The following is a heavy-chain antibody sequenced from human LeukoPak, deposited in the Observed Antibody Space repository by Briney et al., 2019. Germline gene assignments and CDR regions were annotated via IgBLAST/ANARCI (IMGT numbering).Heavy chain of an antibody. V-gene: IGHV4-61*09. CDR3: ARAAIWNNYHYPFDV. J-gene: IGHJ3*01. D-gene: IGHD3-10*01. CDR1: GGSFTSGSDY. CDR2: IDTSGSS. Sequence: SETLSLTCTVSGGSFTSGSDYWSWIRQPAGNRLEWIGHIDTSGSSTFNPSLKSRVTMSLDTSRNEFYLKLNSVAAADTAIYYCARAAIWNNYHYPFDVWGLGTMVSVSS.